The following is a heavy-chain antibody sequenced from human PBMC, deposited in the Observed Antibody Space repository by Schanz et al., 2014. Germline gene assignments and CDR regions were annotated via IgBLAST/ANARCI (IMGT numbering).Heavy chain of an antibody. Sequence: QLQLQESGPGLVKPSETLSLTCTVSGGSISSSSYYWGWIRQPPGKGLEWIGYIYYSGSTKYNPSLKSRVTMSVDTSKKQFSLRLSSVSAADTAVYYCARHVLPYDAFDIWGQGTVVTVSS. J-gene: IGHJ3*02. V-gene: IGHV4-39*01. CDR1: GGSISSSSYY. CDR3: ARHVLPYDAFDI. CDR2: IYYSGST.